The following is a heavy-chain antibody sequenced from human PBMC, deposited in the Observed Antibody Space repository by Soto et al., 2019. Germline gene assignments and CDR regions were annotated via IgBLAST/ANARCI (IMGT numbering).Heavy chain of an antibody. CDR2: IYYSGST. Sequence: SETLSLTCTVSGGSISSYYWSWIRQPPGKGLEWIGSIYYSGSTYYNPSLKSRVTISVDTSKNQFSLKLSSVTAADTAVYYCARLSTPDYDFWSGYPPDAFDIWGQGTMVTVSS. J-gene: IGHJ3*02. D-gene: IGHD3-3*01. V-gene: IGHV4-59*05. CDR1: GGSISSYY. CDR3: ARLSTPDYDFWSGYPPDAFDI.